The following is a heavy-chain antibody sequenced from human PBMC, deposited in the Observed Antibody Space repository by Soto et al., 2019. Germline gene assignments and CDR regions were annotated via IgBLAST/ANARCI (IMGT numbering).Heavy chain of an antibody. Sequence: GGSLRLSCAASGFTFSSYEMNWVRQAPGKGLEWVSYISSSGSTIYYADSVKCRFTISRDNAKNSLYMQMNSLRAEDTDVYYCARDNPVEYSSSSPTSMDVWGQGTTVTVSS. D-gene: IGHD6-6*01. J-gene: IGHJ6*02. CDR1: GFTFSSYE. CDR3: ARDNPVEYSSSSPTSMDV. V-gene: IGHV3-48*03. CDR2: ISSSGSTI.